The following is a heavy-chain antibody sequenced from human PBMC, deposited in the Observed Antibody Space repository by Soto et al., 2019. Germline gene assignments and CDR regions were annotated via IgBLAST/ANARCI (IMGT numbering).Heavy chain of an antibody. Sequence: SETLSLTCAVYGGSFSGYYWSWIRQPPGKGLEWIGEINHSGSTNYNPSLKSRVTISVDTSKNQFSPKLSSVTAADTAVYYCARGVGSSSWYAYWGQGTLVTVSS. CDR2: INHSGST. CDR1: GGSFSGYY. V-gene: IGHV4-34*01. D-gene: IGHD6-13*01. J-gene: IGHJ4*02. CDR3: ARGVGSSSWYAY.